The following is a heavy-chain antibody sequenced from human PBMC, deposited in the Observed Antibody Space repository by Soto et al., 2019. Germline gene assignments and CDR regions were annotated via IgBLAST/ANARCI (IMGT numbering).Heavy chain of an antibody. CDR2: ISYDGSYK. D-gene: IGHD3-16*01. V-gene: IGHV3-30*18. Sequence: QVQLVESGGGVVQPGRSLRLSCAASGFTFSSYGMHWVRQVPGKGLEWVAVISYDGSYKYYADSVKGRFTISRDNSKNTLYLQMNSLRAEDTAVYYCAKWNGGFDYWGQGTLVTVSS. CDR3: AKWNGGFDY. CDR1: GFTFSSYG. J-gene: IGHJ4*02.